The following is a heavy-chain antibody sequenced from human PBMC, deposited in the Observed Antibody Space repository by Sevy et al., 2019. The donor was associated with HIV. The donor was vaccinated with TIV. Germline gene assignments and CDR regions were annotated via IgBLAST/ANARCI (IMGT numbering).Heavy chain of an antibody. Sequence: SETLSLTCTVSGGSISSGDYYWSWIRQPPGKGLEWIGYIYYSGSTYYNPSLKSRVTISVDTSKNQFSLKLSSVTAADTAVYYCARALLTMVRGVITDDRFDPWGQGTLVTVSS. CDR3: ARALLTMVRGVITDDRFDP. CDR1: GGSISSGDYY. CDR2: IYYSGST. D-gene: IGHD3-10*01. V-gene: IGHV4-30-4*01. J-gene: IGHJ5*02.